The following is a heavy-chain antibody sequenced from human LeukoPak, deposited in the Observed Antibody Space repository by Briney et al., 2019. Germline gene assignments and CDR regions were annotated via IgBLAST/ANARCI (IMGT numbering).Heavy chain of an antibody. V-gene: IGHV3-33*01. D-gene: IGHD3-22*01. CDR1: GFTFSSYG. CDR2: IWYDGSNK. Sequence: GRSLRLSCAASGFTFSSYGMHWVRQAPGKGLEWVAVIWYDGSNKYYADSVKGRFTISRDNSKNTLYLQMNSLRAEDTAVYYCARERAPFYYDSSGYYYHYWGQGTLVTVSS. J-gene: IGHJ4*02. CDR3: ARERAPFYYDSSGYYYHY.